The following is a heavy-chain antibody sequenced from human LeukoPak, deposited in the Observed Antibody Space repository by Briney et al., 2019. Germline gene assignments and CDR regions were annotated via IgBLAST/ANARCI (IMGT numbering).Heavy chain of an antibody. Sequence: GGSLGLSCAASGFTFSSYSMNWVRQAPGKGLEWVSYISSSGSAVYYADSVKGRFTISRDNAKNSLYLQMNSLRAEDTAVYYCARDPGGDYVDYWGQGTLVTVSS. CDR3: ARDPGGDYVDY. CDR2: ISSSGSAV. V-gene: IGHV3-48*04. J-gene: IGHJ4*02. D-gene: IGHD3-16*01. CDR1: GFTFSSYS.